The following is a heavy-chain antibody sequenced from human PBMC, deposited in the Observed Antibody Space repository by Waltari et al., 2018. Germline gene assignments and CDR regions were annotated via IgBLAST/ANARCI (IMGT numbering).Heavy chain of an antibody. V-gene: IGHV1-69*15. CDR3: AREMTDTMVRGVIIGPHWFDP. D-gene: IGHD3-10*01. J-gene: IGHJ5*02. Sequence: QVQLVQSGAEVKKPGSSVKVSCKASGGTFSSYAISWVRPAPGQGLEWMGRSIPILGTANYAQKFQGRVTITADESTSTAYMELSSLRSEDTAVYYCAREMTDTMVRGVIIGPHWFDPWGQGTLVTVSS. CDR2: SIPILGTA. CDR1: GGTFSSYA.